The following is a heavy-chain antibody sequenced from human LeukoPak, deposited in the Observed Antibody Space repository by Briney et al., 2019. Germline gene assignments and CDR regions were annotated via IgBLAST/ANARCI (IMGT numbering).Heavy chain of an antibody. D-gene: IGHD6-13*01. Sequence: GGSLRPSCAASGFTFSSYGMHWVRQAPGKGLEWVAVIWYDGSNKYYADSVKGRFTISRDNSKNTLYLQMNSLRAEDTAVYYCAGVESSSFKFDYWGQGTLVTVSS. CDR2: IWYDGSNK. V-gene: IGHV3-33*01. CDR1: GFTFSSYG. CDR3: AGVESSSFKFDY. J-gene: IGHJ4*02.